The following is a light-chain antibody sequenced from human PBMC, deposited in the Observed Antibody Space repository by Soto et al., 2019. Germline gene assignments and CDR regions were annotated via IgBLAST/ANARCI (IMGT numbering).Light chain of an antibody. Sequence: EIVLTQSPGTLSLSPGERATLSCRASQSVTSNKLAWYRQKPGQAPRLLIYGASTRATGIPDRFSGSGSGTDFTLTISRLEPEDFAVYYCQQYGSSPPYTFGQGTKVESK. CDR2: GAS. V-gene: IGKV3-20*01. CDR3: QQYGSSPPYT. CDR1: QSVTSNK. J-gene: IGKJ2*01.